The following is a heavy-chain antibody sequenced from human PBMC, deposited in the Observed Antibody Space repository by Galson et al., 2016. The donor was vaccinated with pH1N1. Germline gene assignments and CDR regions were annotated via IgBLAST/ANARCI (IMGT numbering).Heavy chain of an antibody. CDR3: ASQSRFLDSDAFDI. Sequence: SLRLSCAASRFTFSSYGMHWARQAQGKGLDWVAFIRYDGSYKYYGDSVKGRFTISRDNSKNTLYLQMNNLRDEDTAVYYCASQSRFLDSDAFDIWGPGTMVTVSS. D-gene: IGHD3-3*01. V-gene: IGHV3-30*02. CDR1: RFTFSSYG. J-gene: IGHJ3*02. CDR2: IRYDGSYK.